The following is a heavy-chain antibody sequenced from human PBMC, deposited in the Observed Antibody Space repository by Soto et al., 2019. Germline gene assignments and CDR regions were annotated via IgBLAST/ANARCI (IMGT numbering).Heavy chain of an antibody. CDR3: ARDPLHFHY. CDR1: GFTLSSYW. V-gene: IGHV3-7*05. J-gene: IGHJ1*01. Sequence: GGSLRLSCAASGFTLSSYWMTWVRQAPGKGLEWVANIKQDGSEKYYMDSVKGRFTISRDNAKNSLYLQMNSLRDEDTAVYYCARDPLHFHYWAQGTLVTVSS. CDR2: IKQDGSEK. D-gene: IGHD3-10*01.